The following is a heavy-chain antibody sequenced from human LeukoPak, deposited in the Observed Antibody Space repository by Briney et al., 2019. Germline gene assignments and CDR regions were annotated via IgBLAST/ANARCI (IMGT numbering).Heavy chain of an antibody. CDR3: ARAPYDIVTGYSGYFDY. V-gene: IGHV3-21*01. CDR2: ISSSSSYM. J-gene: IGHJ4*02. CDR1: GFTFSSYT. D-gene: IGHD3-9*01. Sequence: PGGSLRLSCAASGFTFSSYTMNWVRQAPGKWLEWVSSISSSSSYMYYADSVKGRFTISRDNAKNSLYLQMDSLRAEDTAVYYCARAPYDIVTGYSGYFDYWGQGTLVTVSS.